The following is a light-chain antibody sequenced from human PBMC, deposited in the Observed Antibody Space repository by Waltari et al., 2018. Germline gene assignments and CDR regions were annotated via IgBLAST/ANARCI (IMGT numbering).Light chain of an antibody. CDR1: QSLLHSDGYNY. CDR3: MQALQTWT. CDR2: LGS. V-gene: IGKV2-28*01. J-gene: IGKJ1*01. Sequence: DIVMTQSPLSLPVSPGEPASISCRSSQSLLHSDGYNYLDWYLQKPGQSPQLLIFLGSRLASWVPDRFSGSGSGTHFTLRISRVEAEDAGVYYCMQALQTWTFGQGTTVEI.